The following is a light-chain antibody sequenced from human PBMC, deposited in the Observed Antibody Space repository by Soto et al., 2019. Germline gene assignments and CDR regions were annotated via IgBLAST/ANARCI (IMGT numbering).Light chain of an antibody. CDR1: QAVWRSY. V-gene: IGKV3D-20*01. J-gene: IGKJ4*01. CDR2: DAS. CDR3: QQYSTSPT. Sequence: EILLNQSSTHLALSPGGRATLSFGASQAVWRSYLAWYQQKPGLAPRLLIHDASSRATGIPDRFSGSGSGTDFTLTISRLEPEDFAVYYCQQYSTSPTFGGGTKVEIK.